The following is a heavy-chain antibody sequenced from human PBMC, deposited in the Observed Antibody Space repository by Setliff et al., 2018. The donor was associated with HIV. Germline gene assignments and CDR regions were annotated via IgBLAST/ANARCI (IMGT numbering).Heavy chain of an antibody. Sequence: PSETLSLTCTVSGGSISSGDYYWSWVRQAPGKGLEWVSAISGGVDSTFYADSLKGRFTISRDKSKNTLYLQMNSLRAEDTAIYYCAKAFYSGFDFRFFQHWGQGTVVTVSS. V-gene: IGHV3-23*01. CDR3: AKAFYSGFDFRFFQH. J-gene: IGHJ1*01. D-gene: IGHD5-12*01. CDR1: GGSISSGDYY. CDR2: ISGGVDST.